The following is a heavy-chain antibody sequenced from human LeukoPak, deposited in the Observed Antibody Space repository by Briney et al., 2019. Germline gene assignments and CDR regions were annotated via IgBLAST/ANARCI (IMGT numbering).Heavy chain of an antibody. CDR1: GFTFSNAW. D-gene: IGHD3-16*02. CDR2: IKSKTDGGTT. Sequence: GGSLRLSCAASGFTFSNAWMNWVRQAPGKGLEWVGRIKSKTDGGTTDYAAPVKGRFTISRDDSKNTLYLQMNSLKTEDTAVYYCTTGVITFGGVIVSSIDYWGQGTLVTVSS. J-gene: IGHJ4*02. V-gene: IGHV3-15*07. CDR3: TTGVITFGGVIVSSIDY.